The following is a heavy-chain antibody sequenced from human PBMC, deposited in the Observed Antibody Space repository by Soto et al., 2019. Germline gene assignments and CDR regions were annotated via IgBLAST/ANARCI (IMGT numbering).Heavy chain of an antibody. J-gene: IGHJ4*02. CDR1: GGPISSGGYS. CDR3: AAGGGLPRYY. V-gene: IGHV4-30-2*01. D-gene: IGHD5-12*01. CDR2: IYHSGST. Sequence: SETLSLTCAVSGGPISSGGYSWSWIRQPPGKGLEWIGYIYHSGSTYYNPSLKSRVTISVDRSKNQFSLKLSSVTAADTAVYYCAAGGGLPRYYWGQGTLVTVSS.